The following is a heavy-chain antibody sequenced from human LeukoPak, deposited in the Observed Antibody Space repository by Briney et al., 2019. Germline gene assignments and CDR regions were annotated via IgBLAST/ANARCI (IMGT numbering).Heavy chain of an antibody. V-gene: IGHV4-39*07. J-gene: IGHJ4*02. CDR2: IYYSGST. Sequence: PSETLSLTCTVSGASISSSSYYWGWIRQPPGKGLEWIGSIYYSGSTYYNPSLKSRVTISVDTSKNQFSLKLSPVTAADTAVYYCASPERTAGGIDYWGQGTLVTVSS. CDR1: GASISSSSYY. D-gene: IGHD3-16*01. CDR3: ASPERTAGGIDY.